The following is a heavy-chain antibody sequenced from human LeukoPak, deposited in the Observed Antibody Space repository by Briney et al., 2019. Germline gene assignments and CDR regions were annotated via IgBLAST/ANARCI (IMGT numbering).Heavy chain of an antibody. J-gene: IGHJ4*02. Sequence: SETLSLTCTVSGGSIRSSYYYWGWIRQPPGKGLEWIGSIYDSGSTYYNPSLKSRVTISVDTSKNQFSLKLNSVTAADTAVYYCARGAAGYSYGWGQGTLVTVSS. CDR3: ARGAAGYSYG. CDR1: GGSIRSSYYY. V-gene: IGHV4-39*01. CDR2: IYDSGST. D-gene: IGHD5-18*01.